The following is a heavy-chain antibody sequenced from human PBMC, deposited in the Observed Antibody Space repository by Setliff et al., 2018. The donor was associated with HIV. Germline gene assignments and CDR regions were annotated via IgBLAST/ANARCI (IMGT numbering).Heavy chain of an antibody. CDR1: GYTFTGYY. J-gene: IGHJ3*02. CDR3: ARETIAVAGTDGDDAFDI. D-gene: IGHD6-19*01. Sequence: ASVKVSCKASGYTFTGYYMHWVRQAPGQGLEWMGWINPNSGGTNYVQKFQGWVTMTRDASISTAYMELSSLRSEDTAVYYCARETIAVAGTDGDDAFDIWGQGTMVTVSS. V-gene: IGHV1-2*04. CDR2: INPNSGGT.